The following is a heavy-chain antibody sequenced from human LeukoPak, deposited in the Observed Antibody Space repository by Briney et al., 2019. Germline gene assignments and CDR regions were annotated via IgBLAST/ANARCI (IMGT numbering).Heavy chain of an antibody. J-gene: IGHJ2*01. D-gene: IGHD3-3*01. CDR3: ATQRGTIFGVVSHYWYFDL. V-gene: IGHV4-39*01. CDR2: IYYSGST. CDR1: GGSISSSSYY. Sequence: PSETLSLTCTVSGGSISSSSYYWGWIRQPPGKGLEWIGSIYYSGSTYYNPSLKSRVTISVDTSKNQFSLKLSSVTAADTAVYYCATQRGTIFGVVSHYWYFDLWGRGTLVTVSS.